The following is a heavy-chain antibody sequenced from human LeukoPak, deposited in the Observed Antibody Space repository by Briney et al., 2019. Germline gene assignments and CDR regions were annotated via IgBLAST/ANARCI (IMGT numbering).Heavy chain of an antibody. Sequence: GGSLRLSCAASGFTFSSYSMNWVRQAPGKGLEWVSSISSSSSYIYYADSVKGRFTISRDNAKNSLYLQMNSLRAEDTAVYYCARGLELPQSDAFDIWGQGTMVTVSS. V-gene: IGHV3-21*01. CDR2: ISSSSSYI. CDR3: ARGLELPQSDAFDI. J-gene: IGHJ3*02. CDR1: GFTFSSYS. D-gene: IGHD1-26*01.